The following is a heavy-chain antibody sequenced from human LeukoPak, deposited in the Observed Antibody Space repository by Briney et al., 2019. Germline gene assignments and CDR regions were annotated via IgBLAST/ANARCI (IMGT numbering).Heavy chain of an antibody. V-gene: IGHV3-7*01. CDR3: ARDYVTTEDLNAFDI. D-gene: IGHD4-17*01. Sequence: GGSLRLSCAASGFTFSSYWMSWVRQAPGKGLEWVANIKQDGSEKYYVDSVKGRFTISRDNAKNSLYLQMNSLRAEDTAVYYCARDYVTTEDLNAFDIWGQGTMVTVSS. CDR2: IKQDGSEK. CDR1: GFTFSSYW. J-gene: IGHJ3*02.